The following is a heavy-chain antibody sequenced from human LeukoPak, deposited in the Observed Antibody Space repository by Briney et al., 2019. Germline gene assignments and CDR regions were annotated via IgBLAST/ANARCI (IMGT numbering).Heavy chain of an antibody. CDR1: GFTFTSYW. D-gene: IGHD4-23*01. J-gene: IGHJ4*02. CDR2: INSDGSRS. CDR3: ASAVVTPFDY. V-gene: IGHV3-74*01. Sequence: GGSLRLSCAASGFTFTSYWMHWVRQAPGKGLVWVSGINSDGSRSNYADSVKGRFTISRANAKNTLYLQMNSLRAEDTAVYYCASAVVTPFDYWGQGTLVTVSS.